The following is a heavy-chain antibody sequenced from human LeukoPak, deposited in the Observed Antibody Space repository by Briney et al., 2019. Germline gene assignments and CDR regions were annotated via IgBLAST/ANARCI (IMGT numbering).Heavy chain of an antibody. V-gene: IGHV3-23*01. CDR3: AKEPHSITIFGVVIEDY. CDR1: GFTFSSYA. Sequence: GGSLRLSCAASGFTFSSYAMSWVRQAPGKGLEWVSAISGSGGSTYYADSVKGRFTISRDNSKNTLHLQMNSLRAEDTAVYYCAKEPHSITIFGVVIEDYWGQGTLVTVSS. D-gene: IGHD3-3*01. J-gene: IGHJ4*02. CDR2: ISGSGGST.